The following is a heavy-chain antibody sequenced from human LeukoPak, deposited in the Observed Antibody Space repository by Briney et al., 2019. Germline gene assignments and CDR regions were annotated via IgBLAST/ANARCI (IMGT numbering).Heavy chain of an antibody. CDR1: GFTFDDYA. V-gene: IGHV3-9*01. J-gene: IGHJ5*02. Sequence: PGRSLRLSCAASGFTFDDYAMHWVRQAPGKGLEWVSGISWNSGSIGYADSVKGRFTIYRDNAKNSLYLQMNSLRAEDTALYYCARGSLAAAGYNWFDPWGQGTLVTVSS. CDR2: ISWNSGSI. CDR3: ARGSLAAAGYNWFDP. D-gene: IGHD6-13*01.